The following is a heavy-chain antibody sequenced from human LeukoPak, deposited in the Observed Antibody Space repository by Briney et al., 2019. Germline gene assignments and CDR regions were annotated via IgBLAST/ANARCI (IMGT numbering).Heavy chain of an antibody. CDR1: GFTFSSYS. V-gene: IGHV3-21*01. D-gene: IGHD2-15*01. CDR3: ARSGVVVAALERGVANWFDS. Sequence: GGSLRLSCAASGFTFSSYSMNWVRQAPGKGLEWVSSISSSSSYIYYADSVKGRFAISRDNAKNSLFLQMNSLRAEDTAVHYCARSGVVVAALERGVANWFDSWGQGTLVTVSS. J-gene: IGHJ5*01. CDR2: ISSSSSYI.